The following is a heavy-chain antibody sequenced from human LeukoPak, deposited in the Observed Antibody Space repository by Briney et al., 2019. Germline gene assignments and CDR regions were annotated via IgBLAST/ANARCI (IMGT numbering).Heavy chain of an antibody. CDR2: IYSGGST. J-gene: IGHJ4*02. CDR1: GFTVSSNY. V-gene: IGHV3-66*01. Sequence: GGSLRLSCAASGFTVSSNYMSWVRQAPGEGLEWVSVIYSGGSTYYADSVKGRFTISRDNSKNTLYLQMNSLRAEDTAVYYCARGRNYDYDPYWGQGTLVTVSS. D-gene: IGHD3-22*01. CDR3: ARGRNYDYDPY.